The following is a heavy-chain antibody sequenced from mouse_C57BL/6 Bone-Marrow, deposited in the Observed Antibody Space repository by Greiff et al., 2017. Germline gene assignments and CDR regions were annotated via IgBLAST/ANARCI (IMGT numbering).Heavy chain of an antibody. Sequence: EVQLQQSGTVLARPGASVKMSCKTSGYTFTSYWMHWVKQRPGQGLEWIGAIYPGNSDTSYNQKFKGKAKLTAVTSASTAYMALSSRTNEDSAVYYCTSVRFAYWGQGTLVTVSA. V-gene: IGHV1-5*01. CDR3: TSVRFAY. CDR2: IYPGNSDT. CDR1: GYTFTSYW. J-gene: IGHJ3*01.